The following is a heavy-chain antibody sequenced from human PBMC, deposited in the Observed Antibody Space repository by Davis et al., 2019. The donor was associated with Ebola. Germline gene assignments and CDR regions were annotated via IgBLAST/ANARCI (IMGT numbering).Heavy chain of an antibody. V-gene: IGHV1-24*01. CDR1: GYTLTELS. CDR3: ARAYNWNYNFDY. Sequence: ASVKVSCNVSGYTLTELSMHWVRQAPGKGLEWMGGFDPEDGETIYAQKFQGRVTMTEDTSTDTAYMELRSLRSEDTAVYYWARAYNWNYNFDYWGQGTLVTVSS. D-gene: IGHD1-7*01. J-gene: IGHJ4*02. CDR2: FDPEDGET.